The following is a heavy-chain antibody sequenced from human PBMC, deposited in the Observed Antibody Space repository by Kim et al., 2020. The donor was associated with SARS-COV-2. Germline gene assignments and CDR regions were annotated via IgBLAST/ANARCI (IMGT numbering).Heavy chain of an antibody. Sequence: ASVKVSCKASGYTFTSYGISWVRQAPGQGLEWMGWISAYNGNTNYAQKLQGRVTMTTDTSTSTAYMELRSLRSDDTAVYYCAREMEVAADWVWGMDVWGQGTTVTVSS. V-gene: IGHV1-18*01. D-gene: IGHD2-15*01. CDR3: AREMEVAADWVWGMDV. J-gene: IGHJ6*02. CDR1: GYTFTSYG. CDR2: ISAYNGNT.